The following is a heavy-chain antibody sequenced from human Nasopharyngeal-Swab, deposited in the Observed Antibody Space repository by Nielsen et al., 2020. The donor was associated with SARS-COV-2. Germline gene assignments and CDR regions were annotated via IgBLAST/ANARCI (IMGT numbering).Heavy chain of an antibody. V-gene: IGHV2-5*02. CDR2: IYWDDDK. CDR1: GFSLSTSGVG. J-gene: IGHJ6*02. CDR3: AHSKQLGYYYYYGMDV. Sequence: SGPTLVKPTQTLTLTCTFSGFSLSTSGVGVGWIRRPPGKALEWLALIYWDDDKRYSPSLKSRLTITKDTSKNQVVLTMTNMDPVDTATYYCAHSKQLGYYYYYGMDVWGQGTTVTVSS. D-gene: IGHD6-13*01.